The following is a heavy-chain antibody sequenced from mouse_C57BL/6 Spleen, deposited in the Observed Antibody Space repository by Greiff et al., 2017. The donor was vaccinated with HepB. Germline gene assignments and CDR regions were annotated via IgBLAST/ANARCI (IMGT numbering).Heavy chain of an antibody. J-gene: IGHJ2*01. V-gene: IGHV1-4*01. CDR1: GYTFTSYT. D-gene: IGHD2-3*01. CDR3: AREGSDGYY. CDR2: INPSSGYT. Sequence: QVQLKQSGAELARPGASVKMSCKASGYTFTSYTMHWVKQRPGQGLEWIGYINPSSGYTKYNQKFKDKATLTADKSSRTAYMQLSSLTSEDSAVYYCAREGSDGYYWGQGTTLTVSS.